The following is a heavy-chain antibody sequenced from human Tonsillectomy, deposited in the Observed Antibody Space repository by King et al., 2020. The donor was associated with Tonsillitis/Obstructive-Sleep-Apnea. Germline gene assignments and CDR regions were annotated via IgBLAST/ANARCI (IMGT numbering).Heavy chain of an antibody. CDR3: ARLKPPYSSSTQFGWFDP. CDR2: INAGNGNT. D-gene: IGHD6-6*01. CDR1: GYTFTSYA. V-gene: IGHV1-3*01. J-gene: IGHJ5*02. Sequence: QLVQSGAEVKKPGASVKVSCKASGYTFTSYAMHWVRQAPGQRLEWMGWINAGNGNTKYSQKFQGRVTITRDTSASTAYMELSSLRSENTAVYYCARLKPPYSSSTQFGWFDPWGQGTLVTVSS.